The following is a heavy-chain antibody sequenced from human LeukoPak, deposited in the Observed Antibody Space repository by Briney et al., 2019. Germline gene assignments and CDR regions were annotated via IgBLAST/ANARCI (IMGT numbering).Heavy chain of an antibody. CDR1: GFSPSSYW. CDR2: IKQDGSEK. CDR3: VREGLYSGYEWY. J-gene: IGHJ4*02. Sequence: GGSLRLSCAASGFSPSSYWMSWVRQAPEKGLEWVANIKQDGSEKYYVDSVKGRFTISRDNAKNSLYLQMNSLRAEDTAIYYCVREGLYSGYEWYWGQGTLVTVSS. V-gene: IGHV3-7*01. D-gene: IGHD5-12*01.